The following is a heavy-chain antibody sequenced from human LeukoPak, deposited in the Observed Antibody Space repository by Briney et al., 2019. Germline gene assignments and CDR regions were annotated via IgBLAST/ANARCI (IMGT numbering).Heavy chain of an antibody. CDR3: ATASKDMTTVTYGLSDS. CDR1: GGSISSSNW. CDR2: SYHSGST. V-gene: IGHV4-4*02. J-gene: IGHJ5*01. Sequence: PSETLSLTCAVSGGSISSSNWWWWVRQPPREGLEWTGESYHSGSTNYNQSLKSRFTISVGKSKNHFSLKLSSVTAAATAVYYCATASKDMTTVTYGLSDSWGQGTLVTVSS. D-gene: IGHD4-17*01.